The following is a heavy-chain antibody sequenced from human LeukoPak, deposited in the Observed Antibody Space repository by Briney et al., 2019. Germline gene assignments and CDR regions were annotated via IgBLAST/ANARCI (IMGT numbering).Heavy chain of an antibody. J-gene: IGHJ6*02. Sequence: SETLSLTCAVYGGSFSGYYWSWIRQPPGKGLEWIGEINHSGSTNYNPSLKSRVTISVDTSKNQFSLKLSSVTAADTAVYYCASSYRYYYGMDVWGQGTTVTVSS. V-gene: IGHV4-34*01. CDR3: ASSYRYYYGMDV. D-gene: IGHD1-26*01. CDR2: INHSGST. CDR1: GGSFSGYY.